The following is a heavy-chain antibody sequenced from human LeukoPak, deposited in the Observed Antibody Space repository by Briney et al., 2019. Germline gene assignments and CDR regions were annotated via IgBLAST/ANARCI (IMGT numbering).Heavy chain of an antibody. CDR1: GGSMSSYY. CDR2: IYYSGST. D-gene: IGHD3-16*01. J-gene: IGHJ4*02. V-gene: IGHV4-59*01. Sequence: SETLSLTCTVSGGSMSSYYWSWIRQPPGKGLEWIGYIYYSGSTKYNPSLKSRVTISVDTSKNQFSLKLSSVTPADTAVYYCARESWGSLNYWGQGTLVTVSS. CDR3: ARESWGSLNY.